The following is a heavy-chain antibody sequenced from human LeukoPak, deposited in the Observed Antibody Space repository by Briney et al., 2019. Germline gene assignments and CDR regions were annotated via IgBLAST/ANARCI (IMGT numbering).Heavy chain of an antibody. J-gene: IGHJ4*02. CDR2: ISSSSSYI. CDR3: AREISPAAIPYFLDY. V-gene: IGHV3-21*01. D-gene: IGHD2-2*02. CDR1: GFTFSSYS. Sequence: PGGSLRLSCAASGFTFSSYSMNWVRQAPGKGLEWVSSISSSSSYIYYADSVKGRFTISRDNAKNSLYLQMNSLRAEDTAVYYCAREISPAAIPYFLDYWGQGTLVTVSS.